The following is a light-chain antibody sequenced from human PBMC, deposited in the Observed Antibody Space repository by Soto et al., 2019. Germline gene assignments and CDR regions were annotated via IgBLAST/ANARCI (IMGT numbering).Light chain of an antibody. CDR1: QTISSW. J-gene: IGKJ1*01. Sequence: DIQMTQSPATLSGSVGERVTITCRASQTISSWLAWYQQKPGKAPKLLIYKASTLKSGVPSRFSGSGSETEFTLTISSLQPDDFATYYCQHYNSYSEAFGQGTKVDI. CDR2: KAS. CDR3: QHYNSYSEA. V-gene: IGKV1-5*03.